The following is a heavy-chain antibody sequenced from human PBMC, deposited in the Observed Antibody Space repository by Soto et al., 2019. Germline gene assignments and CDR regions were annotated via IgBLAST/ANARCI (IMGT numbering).Heavy chain of an antibody. J-gene: IGHJ3*02. CDR1: GFTFSSYA. CDR3: AKPQSYYDILTGYGSAAFDI. CDR2: ISGSGGST. V-gene: IGHV3-23*01. Sequence: EVQLLESGGGLVQPGGSLRLSCAASGFTFSSYAMSWVRQAPGKGLEWVSAISGSGGSTYYADSVKGRFTISRDNSKNTLYLQMNSLRAEDTAVYYCAKPQSYYDILTGYGSAAFDIRGQGTMVTVSS. D-gene: IGHD3-9*01.